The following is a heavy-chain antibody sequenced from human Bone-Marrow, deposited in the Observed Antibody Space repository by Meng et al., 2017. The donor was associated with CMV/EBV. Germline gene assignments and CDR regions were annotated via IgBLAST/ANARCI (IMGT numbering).Heavy chain of an antibody. J-gene: IGHJ4*02. D-gene: IGHD5-12*01. CDR3: ARGRGGTVPTIYYFDF. CDR1: GYTFTTYD. CDR2: MNPNSGNT. Sequence: ASVKVSGKPSGYTFTTYDINWVRQAPGQGLEWMGWMNPNSGNTGYAQKFQGRVTMTRKTSMSTAYMELSSLRSEDTAVYYCARGRGGTVPTIYYFDFWGQGTLVTVSS. V-gene: IGHV1-8*01.